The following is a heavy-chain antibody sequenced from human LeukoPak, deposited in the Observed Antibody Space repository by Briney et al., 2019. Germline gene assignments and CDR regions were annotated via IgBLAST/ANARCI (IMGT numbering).Heavy chain of an antibody. CDR2: TYSNSST. CDR3: VRKNRDFNSAFDI. J-gene: IGHJ3*02. CDR1: GFTVSNNY. Sequence: GGSLRLSCAASGFTVSNNYMSWVRQAPGKGLEWVSITYSNSSTNYADSVKGRFTISRDTSQNTLSLQMNSLRAEDTAVYYCVRKNRDFNSAFDIWGQGTVVTVSS. D-gene: IGHD2-21*02. V-gene: IGHV3-53*01.